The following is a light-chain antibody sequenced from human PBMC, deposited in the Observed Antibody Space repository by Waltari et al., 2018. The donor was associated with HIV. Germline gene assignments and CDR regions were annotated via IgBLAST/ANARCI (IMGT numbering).Light chain of an antibody. CDR2: SAS. CDR3: QQYNNWPYT. CDR1: QGGNIK. V-gene: IGKV3-15*01. Sequence: EILMTQSPDTLSVSPGETATLSCRASQGGNIKLAWSQQKPGQAPRLLIYSASTRATGIPARFSGSGSGTEFTLTITSLQSEDFTIYYCQQYNNWPYTFGQGTKLEI. J-gene: IGKJ2*01.